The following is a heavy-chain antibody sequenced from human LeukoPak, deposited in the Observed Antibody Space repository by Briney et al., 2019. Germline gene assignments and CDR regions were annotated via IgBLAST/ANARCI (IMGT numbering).Heavy chain of an antibody. J-gene: IGHJ4*02. V-gene: IGHV4-34*01. CDR3: ARGFLAAD. D-gene: IGHD3-3*01. CDR2: INHSRST. Sequence: SETLSLTCAVYGGSFSGYYWSWIRQPPGKGLEWIGEINHSRSTNYNPSLKSRVTISVDTSKNQFSLKLSSVTAADTAVYYCARGFLAADWGQGTLVTVSS. CDR1: GGSFSGYY.